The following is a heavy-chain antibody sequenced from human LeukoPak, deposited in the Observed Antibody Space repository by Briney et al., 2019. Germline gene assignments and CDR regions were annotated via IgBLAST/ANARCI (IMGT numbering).Heavy chain of an antibody. D-gene: IGHD3-22*01. CDR3: ATTYYYGRSGYVAY. V-gene: IGHV3-74*01. Sequence: GGSLRLSCAASGFSFSTYWMHWVRGGPGERLVWVSRINSDGSSINYADSVKGRFTISRDNAKNTLYLQMNSLGVEDTAVYYCATTYYYGRSGYVAYWHQGLLVTVSS. CDR2: INSDGSSI. J-gene: IGHJ4*02. CDR1: GFSFSTYW.